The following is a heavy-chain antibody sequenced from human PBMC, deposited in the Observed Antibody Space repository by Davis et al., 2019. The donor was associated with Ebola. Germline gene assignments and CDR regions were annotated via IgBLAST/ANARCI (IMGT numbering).Heavy chain of an antibody. Sequence: GESLKISCAASGFTFSSYGMHWVRQAPGKGLEWVAVIWYDGSNKYYADSVKGRFTISRDNSKNTLYLQMNSLRAEDTAVYYCARAGYYYDSSDYYEYPSWFDPWGQGTLVTVSS. CDR1: GFTFSSYG. J-gene: IGHJ5*02. D-gene: IGHD3-22*01. V-gene: IGHV3-33*01. CDR3: ARAGYYYDSSDYYEYPSWFDP. CDR2: IWYDGSNK.